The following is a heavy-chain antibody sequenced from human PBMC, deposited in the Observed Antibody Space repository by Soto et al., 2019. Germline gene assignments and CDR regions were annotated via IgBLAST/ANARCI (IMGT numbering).Heavy chain of an antibody. CDR3: AKARGSGYYYDWNFDL. J-gene: IGHJ2*01. V-gene: IGHV3-23*01. CDR1: GFTFSSYA. D-gene: IGHD3-22*01. CDR2: LTGSGGST. Sequence: EVPLLESGGGLVQPGGSLRLSCAASGFTFSSYAMTWVRQAPGKGLEWVSALTGSGGSTYYADSVKGRFTIPRANSKNTLYLQMNGLRAEDTGVYFCAKARGSGYYYDWNFDLWGRGTLVTVSS.